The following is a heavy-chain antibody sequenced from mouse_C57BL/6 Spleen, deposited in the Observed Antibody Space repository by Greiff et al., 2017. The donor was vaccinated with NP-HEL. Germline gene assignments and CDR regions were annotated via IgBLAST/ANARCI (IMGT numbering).Heavy chain of an antibody. CDR1: GFSLTSYG. CDR3: ARTYSNYSYYFDY. V-gene: IGHV2-2*01. J-gene: IGHJ2*01. Sequence: VQLQQSGPGLVQPSQSLSITCTVSGFSLTSYGVHWVRQSPGKGLEWLGVIWSGGSTDYNAAFISRLSISKDNSKSQVFFKMNSLQADDTAIYYCARTYSNYSYYFDYWGQGTTLTVSS. D-gene: IGHD2-5*01. CDR2: IWSGGST.